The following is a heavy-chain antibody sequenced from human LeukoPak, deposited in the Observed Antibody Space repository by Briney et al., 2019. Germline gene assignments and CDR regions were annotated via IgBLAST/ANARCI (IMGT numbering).Heavy chain of an antibody. V-gene: IGHV4-59*08. D-gene: IGHD6-13*01. Sequence: SETLSLTCTVSGDSISTYYWSWIRQPPGKGLEWIGYIYYSGYTHYNPSLKSRVTISVDTSKNQFSLKLSSVTAADTAVYYCARLYSSSWSYFDYWGQGTLVTVSS. CDR1: GDSISTYY. CDR2: IYYSGYT. J-gene: IGHJ4*02. CDR3: ARLYSSSWSYFDY.